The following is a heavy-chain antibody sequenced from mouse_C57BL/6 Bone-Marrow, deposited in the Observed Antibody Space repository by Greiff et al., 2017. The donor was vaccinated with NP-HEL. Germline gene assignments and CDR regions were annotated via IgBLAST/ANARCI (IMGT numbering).Heavy chain of an antibody. Sequence: VKLMESGAELARPGASVKLSCKASGYTFTSYGISWVKQRTGQGLEWIGEIYPRSGNTYYNEKFKGKATLTADKSSSTAYMELRSLTSEDSAVYFCARSGLAAWFAYWGQGTLVTVSA. V-gene: IGHV1-81*01. CDR3: ARSGLAAWFAY. D-gene: IGHD3-1*01. CDR2: IYPRSGNT. CDR1: GYTFTSYG. J-gene: IGHJ3*01.